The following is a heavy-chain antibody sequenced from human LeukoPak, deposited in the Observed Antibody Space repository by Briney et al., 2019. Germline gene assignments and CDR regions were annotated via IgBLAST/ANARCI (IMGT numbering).Heavy chain of an antibody. J-gene: IGHJ5*02. CDR2: IYTSGST. Sequence: SETLSLTCTVSGGSISSYYWSWIRQPAGKGLEWIGRIYTSGSTNYNPSLKSRVTMSVDTSKNQFSLKLSSVTAADTAVYYCARQYCSGGSCYSNWFDPWGQGTLVTVSS. V-gene: IGHV4-4*07. D-gene: IGHD2-15*01. CDR3: ARQYCSGGSCYSNWFDP. CDR1: GGSISSYY.